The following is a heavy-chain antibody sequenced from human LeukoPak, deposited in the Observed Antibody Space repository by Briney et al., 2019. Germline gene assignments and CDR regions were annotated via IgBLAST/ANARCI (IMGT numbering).Heavy chain of an antibody. CDR3: ARVPADIVANPGDY. Sequence: GGSLRLSCAASGFTLSDYYMSWIRQAPGKGLEWVSYISSSGSTIYYADSVKGRFTISRDNAKNSLYLQMNSLRAEDTAVYYCARVPADIVANPGDYWGQGTLVTVSS. D-gene: IGHD5-12*01. J-gene: IGHJ4*02. V-gene: IGHV3-11*01. CDR1: GFTLSDYY. CDR2: ISSSGSTI.